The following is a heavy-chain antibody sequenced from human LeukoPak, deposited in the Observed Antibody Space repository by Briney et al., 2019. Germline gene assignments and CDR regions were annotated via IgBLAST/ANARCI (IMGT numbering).Heavy chain of an antibody. V-gene: IGHV4-31*03. J-gene: IGHJ2*01. CDR3: ARAILTASGFVWHFDL. D-gene: IGHD3-3*01. CDR2: THYSGNG. Sequence: PSETLSLTCTVSGGSISSSSYYWSWIRQHPGKGLQWIGYTHYSGNGYNNPSLKSRVTISVDTSKSQFSLKLTSVTAADTAVYYCARAILTASGFVWHFDLWGRGTLVTVSS. CDR1: GGSISSSSYY.